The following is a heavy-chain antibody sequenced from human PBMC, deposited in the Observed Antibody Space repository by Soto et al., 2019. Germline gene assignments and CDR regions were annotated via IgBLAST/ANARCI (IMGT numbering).Heavy chain of an antibody. CDR3: AKDSCSTSCYEFDY. CDR1: GFTFDDYA. D-gene: IGHD2-2*01. CDR2: INWNSGSI. V-gene: IGHV3-9*01. J-gene: IGHJ4*02. Sequence: PGGSLRLSCAASGFTFDDYAMHWVRQAPGKGLEWVSGINWNSGSIDYADSVKGRFTISRDNAKNSLYLQMNSLRAEDTALYYCAKDSCSTSCYEFDYWGQGTLVTVSS.